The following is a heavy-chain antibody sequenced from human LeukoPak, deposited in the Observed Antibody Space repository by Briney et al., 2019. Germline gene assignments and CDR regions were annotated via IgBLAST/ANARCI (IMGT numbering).Heavy chain of an antibody. V-gene: IGHV5-51*01. D-gene: IGHD6-19*01. Sequence: GESLKISCKGSGYSFTSYWIGWVRQMPGKGLEWMGIIYPGDSDTRYSPSFQGQVTISADKSISTAYLQWSSLKASDTAMYYCARQRSGQWLVQGGLDYWGRGTLVTVSS. J-gene: IGHJ4*02. CDR1: GYSFTSYW. CDR3: ARQRSGQWLVQGGLDY. CDR2: IYPGDSDT.